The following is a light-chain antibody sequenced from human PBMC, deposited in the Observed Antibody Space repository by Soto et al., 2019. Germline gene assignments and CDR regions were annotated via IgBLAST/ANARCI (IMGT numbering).Light chain of an antibody. V-gene: IGLV2-14*01. J-gene: IGLJ2*01. CDR3: SSYTTSTTRII. CDR2: GVS. Sequence: QSALTQPASVSGSPGQSITISCTGTSRDVGGYNTVSWFQQHPGKAPKLMIYGVSSRHSGVSNRFSGSKSGNTASLTISGLQAEDEADYYCSSYTTSTTRIIFGGGTKLTVL. CDR1: SRDVGGYNT.